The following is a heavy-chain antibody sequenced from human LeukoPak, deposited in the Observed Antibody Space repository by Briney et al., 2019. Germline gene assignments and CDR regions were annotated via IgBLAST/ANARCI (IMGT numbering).Heavy chain of an antibody. CDR1: GGTFSSYA. D-gene: IGHD4-23*01. J-gene: IGHJ5*02. CDR2: IIPILGIA. Sequence: GASVKVSCKASGGTFSSYAISWVRQAPGQGLEWMGRIIPILGIANYAQKLQGGVTMTTDTSTSTAYMELRSLRSDDTAVYYCARVRVGGWFDPWGQGTLVTVSS. CDR3: ARVRVGGWFDP. V-gene: IGHV1-69*04.